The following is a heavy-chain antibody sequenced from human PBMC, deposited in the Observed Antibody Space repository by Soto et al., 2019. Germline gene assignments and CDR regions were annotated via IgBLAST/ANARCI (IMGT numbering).Heavy chain of an antibody. J-gene: IGHJ4*02. V-gene: IGHV4-59*01. D-gene: IGHD2-8*01. CDR2: XXXXXXX. CDR1: GGSISSYY. CDR3: ARAPNRRVAICDY. Sequence: ASETLSLTCTVSGGSISSYYWSWIRQPPGKXXXXXXXXXXXXXXXXXPSLKSRVTISVDTSKNQFSLKLSSVTAADTAVYYCARAPNRRVAICDYWGQGTLVTVSS.